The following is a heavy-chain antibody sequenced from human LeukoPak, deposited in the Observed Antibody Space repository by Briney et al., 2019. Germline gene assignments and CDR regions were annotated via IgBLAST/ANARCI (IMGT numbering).Heavy chain of an antibody. V-gene: IGHV4-59*01. Sequence: SETLSLTRTVSGGSISNYYWSWIRQPPGKGLEWIGFLSYSGSTTYSPSLKSRVTISQDTSKNQFSLKVSSVTAADTAVYYCARKPLGSSRYDYWGQGALVTVSS. CDR2: LSYSGST. J-gene: IGHJ4*02. D-gene: IGHD6-25*01. CDR1: GGSISNYY. CDR3: ARKPLGSSRYDY.